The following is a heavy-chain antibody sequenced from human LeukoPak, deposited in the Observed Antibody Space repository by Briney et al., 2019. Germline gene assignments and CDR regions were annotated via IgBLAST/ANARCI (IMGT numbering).Heavy chain of an antibody. V-gene: IGHV3-11*04. CDR1: GFTFSDYY. CDR2: ISSSGSTI. CDR3: ARETYYYDSSGYFPLPPDY. D-gene: IGHD3-22*01. J-gene: IGHJ4*02. Sequence: GGSPRLSCAASGFTFSDYYMSWIRQAPGKGLEWVSYISSSGSTIYYADSVKGRFTISRDNAKNSLYLQMNSLRAEDTAVYYCARETYYYDSSGYFPLPPDYWGQGTLVTVSS.